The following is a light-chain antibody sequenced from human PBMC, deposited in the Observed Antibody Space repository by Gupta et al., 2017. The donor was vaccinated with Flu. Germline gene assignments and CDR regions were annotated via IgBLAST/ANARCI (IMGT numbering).Light chain of an antibody. V-gene: IGKV3-11*01. Sequence: EIVFTQSPSTLSLSPGERATLSFISRQSVSSYLAWYQQKPGQAPRLLIYDASNRATGFPARFSGSGSGTEFTLTISSREPEDFAVYYCQHRSNCPGTFGQGTKVEIK. CDR3: QHRSNCPGT. CDR2: DAS. CDR1: QSVSSY. J-gene: IGKJ1*01.